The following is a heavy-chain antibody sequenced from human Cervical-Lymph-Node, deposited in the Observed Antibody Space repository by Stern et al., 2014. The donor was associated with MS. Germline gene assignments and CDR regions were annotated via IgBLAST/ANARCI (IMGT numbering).Heavy chain of an antibody. V-gene: IGHV3-66*02. CDR2: LYGDGST. CDR3: AKDRQYLTFFFDF. CDR1: GFTVSSNY. Sequence: EDQLVESGGGLVQPGGSLRLSCAASGFTVSSNYMSWVRHTPGKGLEWVSLLYGDGSTYYADSVKGRFTISRDHSRNTLYLQMNSQRAEDTAVYYCAKDRQYLTFFFDFWGQGSLVTVSS. D-gene: IGHD2/OR15-2a*01. J-gene: IGHJ4*02.